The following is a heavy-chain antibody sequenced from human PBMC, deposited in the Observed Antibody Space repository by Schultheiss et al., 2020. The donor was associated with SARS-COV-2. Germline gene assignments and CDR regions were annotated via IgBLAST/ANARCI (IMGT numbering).Heavy chain of an antibody. D-gene: IGHD3-16*01. CDR1: GFTVSSNY. J-gene: IGHJ4*02. CDR2: IYSGGST. Sequence: GESLKISCAASGFTVSSNYMSWVRQAPGKGLEWVSVIYSGGSTYYADSVKGRFTISRDNAKNSLYLQMNSLRAEDTAVYYCARGALIWGGYFDYWGQGTLVTVSS. V-gene: IGHV3-53*01. CDR3: ARGALIWGGYFDY.